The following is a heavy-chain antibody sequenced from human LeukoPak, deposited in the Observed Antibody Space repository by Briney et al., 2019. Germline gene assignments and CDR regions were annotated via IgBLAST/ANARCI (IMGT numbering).Heavy chain of an antibody. CDR1: GFTFSSYS. V-gene: IGHV3-21*01. CDR2: ISSSSSYI. J-gene: IGHJ4*02. D-gene: IGHD4-23*01. Sequence: GGSLRLSCAASGFTFSSYSMNWVRQAPGKGLKWVSSISSSSSYIYYADSVKGRFTISRDNAKNSLYLQMNSPRAEDTAVYYCASDLYGGNPRGFDYWGQGTLVTISS. CDR3: ASDLYGGNPRGFDY.